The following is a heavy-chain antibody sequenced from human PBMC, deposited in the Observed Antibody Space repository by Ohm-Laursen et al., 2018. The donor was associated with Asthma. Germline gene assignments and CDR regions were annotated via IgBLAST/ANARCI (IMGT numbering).Heavy chain of an antibody. CDR3: ARDVMEWYLPAFDF. D-gene: IGHD3-3*01. Sequence: SLRLSCAASGFTFSNHWMTCVRQAPGRGLEWVAVGGSYYDGGLKYYADSVNGRFTVSRDDSKNTLYLQMNSLRPDDTAAYYCARDVMEWYLPAFDFWGQGTLVTVSS. V-gene: IGHV3-30-3*01. CDR2: GGSYYDGGLK. J-gene: IGHJ4*02. CDR1: GFTFSNHW.